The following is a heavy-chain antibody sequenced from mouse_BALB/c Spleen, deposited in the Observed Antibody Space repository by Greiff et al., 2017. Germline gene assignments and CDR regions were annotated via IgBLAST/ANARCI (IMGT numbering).Heavy chain of an antibody. CDR3: ARSGNHYAMDY. CDR1: GYTFSSYW. D-gene: IGHD2-1*01. Sequence: VQLHQSGAELMKPGASVKISCKATGYTFSSYWIEWVKQRPGHGLEWIGEILPGSGSTNYNEKFKGKATFTADTSSNTAYMQLSSLTSEDSAVYYCARSGNHYAMDYWGQGTSVTVSS. V-gene: IGHV1-9*01. CDR2: ILPGSGST. J-gene: IGHJ4*01.